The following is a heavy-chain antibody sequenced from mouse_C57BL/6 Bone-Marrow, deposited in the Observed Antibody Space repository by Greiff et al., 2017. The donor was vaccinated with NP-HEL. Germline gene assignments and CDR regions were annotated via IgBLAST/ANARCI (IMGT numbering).Heavy chain of an antibody. CDR1: GYTFTSYW. V-gene: IGHV1-69*01. J-gene: IGHJ3*01. CDR3: ARDYYGSSYGFAY. D-gene: IGHD1-1*01. Sequence: QVQLQQPGAELVMPGASVKLSCKASGYTFTSYWMHWVKQRPGQGLEWIGEIDPSDSYTNYHQKFKGKSTLTVDKSSSTAYMQLSSLTSEDSAVYCCARDYYGSSYGFAYWGQGTLVTVSA. CDR2: IDPSDSYT.